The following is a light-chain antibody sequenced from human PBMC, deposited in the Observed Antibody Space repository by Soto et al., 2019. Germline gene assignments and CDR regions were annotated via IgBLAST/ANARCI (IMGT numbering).Light chain of an antibody. Sequence: QSALTQPASMSGSPGQSITIPCTGTSSDVGDYNHVSWYQQHPGKAPKLMIYEVTNRPSGVSARFSGSKSGNTASLTISGLQAEDEATYFCSSYSSRTTFYVFGTGTKVTVL. J-gene: IGLJ1*01. CDR1: SSDVGDYNH. V-gene: IGLV2-14*01. CDR2: EVT. CDR3: SSYSSRTTFYV.